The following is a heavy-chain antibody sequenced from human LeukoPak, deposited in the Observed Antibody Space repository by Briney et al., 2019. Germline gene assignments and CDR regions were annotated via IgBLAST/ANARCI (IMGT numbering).Heavy chain of an antibody. J-gene: IGHJ3*02. CDR1: GFSFDDYP. Sequence: PGGSLRLSCAASGFSFDDYPMHWVRQAPGKGLEWVSLINEDGGKTFYADSVRGRFTISRDNSKNSLYLQMNSLRTEGTALYYCAKEIDTLGTNAFDIWGQGTIVTVSS. D-gene: IGHD2-15*01. CDR3: AKEIDTLGTNAFDI. V-gene: IGHV3-43*02. CDR2: INEDGGKT.